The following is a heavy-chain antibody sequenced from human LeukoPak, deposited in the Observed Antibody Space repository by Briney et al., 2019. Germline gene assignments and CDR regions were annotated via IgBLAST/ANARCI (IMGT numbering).Heavy chain of an antibody. CDR1: GYTFTDYY. CDR2: IVPKSGGT. Sequence: GASVKVSCKASGYTFTDYYIHWVRQAPGQGLEWMGWIVPKSGGTNYAQKFQGRVTMTRDTSINTAYLDLRSLRSEDTAVYYCARDRGVGELLLDYWGQGTLVTVSS. V-gene: IGHV1-2*02. J-gene: IGHJ4*02. D-gene: IGHD1-26*01. CDR3: ARDRGVGELLLDY.